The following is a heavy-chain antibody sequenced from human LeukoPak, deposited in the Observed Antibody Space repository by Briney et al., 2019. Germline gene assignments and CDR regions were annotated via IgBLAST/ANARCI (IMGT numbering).Heavy chain of an antibody. CDR2: INAGNGNT. V-gene: IGHV1-3*01. D-gene: IGHD3-22*01. CDR3: ATAINYYDSSGYYNY. CDR1: GYTFTSYA. J-gene: IGHJ4*02. Sequence: ASVKVSCKASGYTFTSYAMHWVRQAPGQRLEWMGWINAGNGNTKYSQKFQGRVTITRDTSASTAYMELSSLRSEDTAVYYCATAINYYDSSGYYNYWGQGTLVTVSS.